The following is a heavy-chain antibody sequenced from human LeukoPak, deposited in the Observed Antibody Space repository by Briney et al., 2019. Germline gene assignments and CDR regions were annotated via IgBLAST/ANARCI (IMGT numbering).Heavy chain of an antibody. J-gene: IGHJ4*02. CDR1: GFNFKSYS. Sequence: GSLRLSCAASGFNFKSYSMNWVRQAPGKGLVWVSFISSTSSDLLYADSVKGRFTVSRDNGKNSLYLQMNSLRAEDTAVYYCARAAGRYFDYWGQGSLVTVSS. D-gene: IGHD3-10*01. CDR2: ISSTSSDL. CDR3: ARAAGRYFDY. V-gene: IGHV3-21*06.